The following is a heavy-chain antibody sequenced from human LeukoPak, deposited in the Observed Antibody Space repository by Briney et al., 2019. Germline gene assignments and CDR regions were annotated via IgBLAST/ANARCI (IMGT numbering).Heavy chain of an antibody. V-gene: IGHV1-18*01. D-gene: IGHD6-19*01. J-gene: IGHJ4*02. CDR3: ARDRPFGVVAGLDY. CDR1: GYTFTSYG. Sequence: GASVKVSCKASGYTFTSYGISWVRQAPGQGLEWMGWISAYNGNTNYAQKLQGRVTMTTDTSTGIAYMELRSLRSDDTAVYYCARDRPFGVVAGLDYWGQGTLVTVSS. CDR2: ISAYNGNT.